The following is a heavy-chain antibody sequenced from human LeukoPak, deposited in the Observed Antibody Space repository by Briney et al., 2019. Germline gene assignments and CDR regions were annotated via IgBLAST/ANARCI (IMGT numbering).Heavy chain of an antibody. V-gene: IGHV3-21*01. D-gene: IGHD4-17*01. CDR2: ISSSSSYI. J-gene: IGHJ5*02. Sequence: PGGSLRLSCAASGFTFSSYSMNWVRQAPGKGLEWVSSISSSSSYIYYADSVKGRFTISRDNAKNSLYLQMNSLRAEDTAVYYCARDAQKAKYGDYVWWFDPWGQGTLVTVSS. CDR1: GFTFSSYS. CDR3: ARDAQKAKYGDYVWWFDP.